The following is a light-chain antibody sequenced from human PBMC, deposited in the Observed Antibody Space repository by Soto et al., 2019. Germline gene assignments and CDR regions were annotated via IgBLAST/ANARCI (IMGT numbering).Light chain of an antibody. CDR2: GAS. CDR1: QSVSSN. Sequence: EIVMTQSPATLSVSPGERATLSCRASQSVSSNLTWYQQKPGQAPRLLIYGASTRAPGIPARLSGSGAGTEFTLTISSLQSEDLAVYYFQQVNSWPPFTFGPGPKVIS. CDR3: QQVNSWPPFT. V-gene: IGKV3-15*01. J-gene: IGKJ3*01.